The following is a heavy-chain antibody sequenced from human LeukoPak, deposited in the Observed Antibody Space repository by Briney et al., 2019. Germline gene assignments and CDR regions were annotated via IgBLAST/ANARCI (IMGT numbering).Heavy chain of an antibody. Sequence: PGGSLRLSCAASGFTFSNYDMNWVRQAPGKGLEWVANIKEDGSEIYYVDVVKGRFTISRDNANNSLYLQMNSLGAEDTAVYYCARGACGGDCYSSFDYWGQGTLVTVSS. CDR2: IKEDGSEI. CDR3: ARGACGGDCYSSFDY. J-gene: IGHJ4*02. CDR1: GFTFSNYD. V-gene: IGHV3-7*03. D-gene: IGHD2-21*02.